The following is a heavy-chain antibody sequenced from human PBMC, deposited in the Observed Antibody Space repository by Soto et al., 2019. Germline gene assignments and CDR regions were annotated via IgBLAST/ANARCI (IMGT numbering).Heavy chain of an antibody. J-gene: IGHJ6*02. CDR1: GFTFSRYA. V-gene: IGHV3-23*01. D-gene: IGHD1-26*01. Sequence: EVQLLESGGGLVQPGGSLRLSCAASGFTFSRYAMSWVRQAPGKGLEWVSAISGSGGSTYYADSVKGRFTISRDNSKNTLYLQMDSLRAEDTAVDYSAKGGPGRRRRVSGYDYDGMDVWGQGTTVTVSS. CDR2: ISGSGGST. CDR3: AKGGPGRRRRVSGYDYDGMDV.